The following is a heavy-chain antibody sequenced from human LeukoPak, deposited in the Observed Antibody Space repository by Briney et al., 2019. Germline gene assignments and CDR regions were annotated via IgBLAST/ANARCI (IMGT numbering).Heavy chain of an antibody. V-gene: IGHV3-21*01. J-gene: IGHJ3*02. CDR1: GFTFSSYS. Sequence: MSGGSLRLSCAASGFTFSSYSMTWVRQAPGKGLEWVSSISSSSSYIYYADSVKGRFTISRDNAKNSLYLQMNSLRAEDTAVYYCARECSGGSCLGLEAFDIWGQGTMVTVSS. CDR2: ISSSSSYI. CDR3: ARECSGGSCLGLEAFDI. D-gene: IGHD2-15*01.